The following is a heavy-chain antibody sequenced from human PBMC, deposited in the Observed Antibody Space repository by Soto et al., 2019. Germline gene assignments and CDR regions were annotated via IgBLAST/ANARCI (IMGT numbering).Heavy chain of an antibody. Sequence: SETLSLTCTVSGGSISSYYWSWIRQPPGKGLEWIGYIYYSGSTNYNPSLKSRVTISVDTSKNQFSLKLSSVTAADTAVYYCAREGTSGLYYFDYWGQGTLVTVSS. CDR1: GGSISSYY. CDR3: AREGTSGLYYFDY. V-gene: IGHV4-59*01. J-gene: IGHJ4*02. D-gene: IGHD2-8*01. CDR2: IYYSGST.